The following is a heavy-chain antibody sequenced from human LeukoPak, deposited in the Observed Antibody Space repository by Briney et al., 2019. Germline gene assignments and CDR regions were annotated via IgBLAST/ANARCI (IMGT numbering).Heavy chain of an antibody. CDR3: AGRPLEWLLHPGFDP. Sequence: PSETLSLTCTVSGGSISSYYWSWIRQPAGKGLEWIGRIYTSGSTNYNPPLKSRVTMSVDTSKNQFSLKLSSVTAADTAVYYCAGRPLEWLLHPGFDPWGQGTLVTVSS. CDR1: GGSISSYY. D-gene: IGHD3-3*01. V-gene: IGHV4-4*07. CDR2: IYTSGST. J-gene: IGHJ5*02.